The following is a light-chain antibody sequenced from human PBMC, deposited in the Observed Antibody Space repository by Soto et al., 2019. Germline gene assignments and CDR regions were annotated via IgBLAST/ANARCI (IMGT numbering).Light chain of an antibody. CDR3: EQEYNWWT. CDR2: DAS. V-gene: IGKV3-11*01. CDR1: QSINNY. Sequence: EIVLTLSPAALSLSPGERATLSCRASQSINNYLAWYQQKPGQGPRLLIYDASNTAAGIPAKFSGSGSGTDFTLTISSLEPEDIAVYNTEQEYNWWTFDQGAKVDIK. J-gene: IGKJ1*01.